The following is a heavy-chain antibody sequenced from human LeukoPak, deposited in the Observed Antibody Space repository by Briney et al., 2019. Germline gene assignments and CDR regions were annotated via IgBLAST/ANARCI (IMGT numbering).Heavy chain of an antibody. V-gene: IGHV3-23*01. CDR2: ISGSGGST. CDR3: AKDLWGISPHYFDY. J-gene: IGHJ4*02. Sequence: PGGSLRLSCAASGFTFSSYGMSWVRQAPGKGLEWVSGISGSGGSTYYADSVKGRFTISRDNSKNTLYLQMNSLRAEDTAVYYCAKDLWGISPHYFDYWGQGTLVTVSS. CDR1: GFTFSSYG. D-gene: IGHD3-16*01.